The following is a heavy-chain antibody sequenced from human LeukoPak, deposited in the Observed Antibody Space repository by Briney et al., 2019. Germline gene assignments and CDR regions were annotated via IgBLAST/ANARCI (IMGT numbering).Heavy chain of an antibody. CDR3: ARVQVDSSGWYHFDF. CDR1: GYTFTAYR. CDR2: VNPSGSST. D-gene: IGHD6-19*01. Sequence: ATAKVSCKASGYTFTAYRMHWVRQAPGQALDQKGIVNPSGSSTTYAQKYQGRVTMTRDTPTSTVFMELSSLTSEDTAVYYCARVQVDSSGWYHFDFWGQGTLVTVSS. J-gene: IGHJ4*02. V-gene: IGHV1-46*01.